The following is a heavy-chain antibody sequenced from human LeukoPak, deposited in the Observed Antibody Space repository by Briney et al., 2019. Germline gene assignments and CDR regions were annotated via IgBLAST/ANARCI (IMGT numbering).Heavy chain of an antibody. V-gene: IGHV3-23*01. Sequence: GGSLRLSCAASGLTFSSYAMSWVRQGPGRGLEWVSAISGNGASTYYADSVKGRLTISRDNSKNTLYLQMNSLRAEGTAVYYCAKLSFYFDFWGQGTLVTVSS. J-gene: IGHJ4*02. CDR2: ISGNGAST. CDR1: GLTFSSYA. CDR3: AKLSFYFDF.